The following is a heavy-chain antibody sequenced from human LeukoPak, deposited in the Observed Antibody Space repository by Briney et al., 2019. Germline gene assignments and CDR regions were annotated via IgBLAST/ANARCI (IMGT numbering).Heavy chain of an antibody. V-gene: IGHV4-61*02. J-gene: IGHJ4*02. D-gene: IGHD2-2*01. CDR2: IYTSGNT. Sequence: SETLSLTCTVSGGSISSGTYFWSWIRQSAGKGLEWIGRIYTSGNTNYSPSLKSRVTISVDTSKNQFSLKLSSVTAAGTAVYYCARDSSRTYFDYWGQGSLVTVSS. CDR3: ARDSSRTYFDY. CDR1: GGSISSGTYF.